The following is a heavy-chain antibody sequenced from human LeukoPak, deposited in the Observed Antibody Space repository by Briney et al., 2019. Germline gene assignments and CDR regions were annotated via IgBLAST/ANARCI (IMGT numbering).Heavy chain of an antibody. D-gene: IGHD4-17*01. CDR1: GYTFTSYA. J-gene: IGHJ4*02. Sequence: ASVKVSCKASGYTFTSYAMHWVRQAPGQRLEWMGWINAGNGNTKYSQKFQGRVTITRDTSASTAYMELSSLRSEDTAVYYCARSDVGYGDCFYWGQGTLVTVSS. CDR2: INAGNGNT. CDR3: ARSDVGYGDCFY. V-gene: IGHV1-3*01.